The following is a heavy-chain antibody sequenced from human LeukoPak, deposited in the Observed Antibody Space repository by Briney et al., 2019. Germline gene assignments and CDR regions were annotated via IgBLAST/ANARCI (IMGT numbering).Heavy chain of an antibody. D-gene: IGHD2-2*01. CDR1: GFTFSSYE. CDR2: ISSSGSTI. J-gene: IGHJ4*02. Sequence: GGSLRLSCAASGFTFSSYEMNWVRQAPGKGLEWVSYISSSGSTINYADSVKGRFTISRDNAKNSLYLQMNSLRAEDTAVYYCARPYCSSTSCYAPHFDYWGQGTLVTVSS. CDR3: ARPYCSSTSCYAPHFDY. V-gene: IGHV3-48*03.